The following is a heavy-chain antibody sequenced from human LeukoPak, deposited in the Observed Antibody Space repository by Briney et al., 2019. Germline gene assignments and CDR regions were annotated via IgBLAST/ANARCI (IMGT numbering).Heavy chain of an antibody. CDR1: GFTFSSYS. CDR2: ISSSSSYI. CDR3: ARGGSSGYYYPDY. Sequence: PGGSLRLSCAASGFTFSSYSINWVRQAPGKGLEWVSSISSSSSYIYYADSVKGRFTISRDNAKNSLYLQMNSLRAEDTAVYYCARGGSSGYYYPDYWGQGTLVTVSS. J-gene: IGHJ4*02. V-gene: IGHV3-21*01. D-gene: IGHD3-22*01.